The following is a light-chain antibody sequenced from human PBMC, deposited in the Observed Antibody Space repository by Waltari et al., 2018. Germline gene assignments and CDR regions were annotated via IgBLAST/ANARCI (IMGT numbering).Light chain of an antibody. CDR2: AAS. CDR3: QQSYTTLPT. J-gene: IGKJ1*01. Sequence: DIQMTQSPSSLSASVGARVTITCRARQRISTYLNWYQHKAGKAPKVLIFAASSLHSGVPSRFSGSGSGTDFSLTISSLQPEDFATYYCQQSYTTLPTFGQGTKVEMK. CDR1: QRISTY. V-gene: IGKV1-39*01.